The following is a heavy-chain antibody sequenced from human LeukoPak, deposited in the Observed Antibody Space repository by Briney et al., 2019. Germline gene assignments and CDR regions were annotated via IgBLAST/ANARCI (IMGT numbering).Heavy chain of an antibody. V-gene: IGHV4-59*01. D-gene: IGHD3-16*01. J-gene: IGHJ3*02. CDR2: IYYSGST. Sequence: SETLSLTCTVSGGSISNYYRSWIRQPPGKGLEWIGYIYYSGSTNYNPSLKSRVTISVDTSKNQFSLKLSSVTAADTAVYYCARDLGEDAFDIWGQGTMVTVSS. CDR3: ARDLGEDAFDI. CDR1: GGSISNYY.